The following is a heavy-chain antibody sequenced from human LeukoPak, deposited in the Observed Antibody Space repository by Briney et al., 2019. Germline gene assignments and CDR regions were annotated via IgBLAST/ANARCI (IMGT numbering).Heavy chain of an antibody. D-gene: IGHD3-22*01. CDR3: ARQDKQYYYDSSGPIDY. J-gene: IGHJ4*02. CDR1: GYSFTSYW. V-gene: IGHV5-51*01. Sequence: GESLKISCKGSGYSFTSYWIGWVRQMPEKGLEWMGIIYPGDSDTRYSPSFQGQVTISADKSISTAYLQWSSLKASDTAMYYCARQDKQYYYDSSGPIDYWGQGTLVTVSS. CDR2: IYPGDSDT.